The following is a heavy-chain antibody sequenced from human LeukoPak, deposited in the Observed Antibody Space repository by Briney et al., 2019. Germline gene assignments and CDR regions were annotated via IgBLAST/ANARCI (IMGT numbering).Heavy chain of an antibody. CDR1: GGSINSYY. CDR3: ARDRHNAFDI. CDR2: IYYSGST. Sequence: SETLSLTCTVSGGSINSYYWSWIRQPPGKGLEWIGYIYYSGSTNYNPSLKSRVTISVDTSKNQFSLKLSSVTAADTAVYYCARDRHNAFDIWGQGTMVTVSS. J-gene: IGHJ3*02. V-gene: IGHV4-59*12.